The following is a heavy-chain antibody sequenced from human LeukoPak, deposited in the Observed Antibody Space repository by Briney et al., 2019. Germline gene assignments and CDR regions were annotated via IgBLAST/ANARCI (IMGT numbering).Heavy chain of an antibody. Sequence: SETLSLTCSVSGGSISSSSYYWGWIRQPPGKGLEWIGSIYYSGSTYYNPSLKSRVTISVDTSKNQFSLKLSSVTAADTAVYYCARRGSGWYYFDYWGQGTLVTVSS. J-gene: IGHJ4*02. D-gene: IGHD6-19*01. CDR2: IYYSGST. CDR1: GGSISSSSYY. CDR3: ARRGSGWYYFDY. V-gene: IGHV4-39*01.